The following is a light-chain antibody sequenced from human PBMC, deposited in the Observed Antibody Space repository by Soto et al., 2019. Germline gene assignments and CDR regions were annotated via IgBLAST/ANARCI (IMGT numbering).Light chain of an antibody. CDR2: GAS. CDR3: QQYGSSPG. CDR1: QSVSSSY. Sequence: DIVLTQSPGTLSLSPGERATLSCRACQSVSSSYLAWYQQKPGQAPRLLIYGASSRATGIPDRFSGSGSGTDFTLTISRLEPEDFAVYYCQQYGSSPGFGQGTRLEI. V-gene: IGKV3-20*01. J-gene: IGKJ5*01.